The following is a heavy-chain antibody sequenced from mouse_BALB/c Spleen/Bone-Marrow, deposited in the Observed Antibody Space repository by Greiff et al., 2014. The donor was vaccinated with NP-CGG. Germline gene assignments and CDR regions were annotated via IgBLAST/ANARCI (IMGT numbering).Heavy chain of an antibody. CDR1: GYTFSSYW. Sequence: QVQLQQSGAELMKPGASVKISCKATGYTFSSYWIEWIKQRPGHGLEWIGEILPGSVTTNYNGRFKGKATFTADTSSNTAYMQLSSLTSEDSAVYYCARDHFDYCGPGTTLTVSS. CDR3: ARDHFDY. CDR2: ILPGSVTT. V-gene: IGHV1-9*01. J-gene: IGHJ2*01.